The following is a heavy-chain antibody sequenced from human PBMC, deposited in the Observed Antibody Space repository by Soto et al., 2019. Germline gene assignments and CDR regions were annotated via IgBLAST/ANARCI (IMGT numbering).Heavy chain of an antibody. CDR1: GFTVSSNY. CDR3: ARDRYYDSSGYPEAFDI. J-gene: IGHJ3*02. V-gene: IGHV3-53*04. D-gene: IGHD3-22*01. Sequence: GGSLRLSCAASGFTVSSNYMSWVRQAPGKGLEWVSVIYSGGSTYYADSVKGRFTISRHNSKNTLYLQMNSLRAEDTAVYYCARDRYYDSSGYPEAFDIWGQGTMVTVSS. CDR2: IYSGGST.